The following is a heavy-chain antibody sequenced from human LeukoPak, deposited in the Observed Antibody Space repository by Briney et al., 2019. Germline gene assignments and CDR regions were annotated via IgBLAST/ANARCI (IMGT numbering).Heavy chain of an antibody. CDR3: ARQDIVVVPAAIRGGIWFDP. J-gene: IGHJ5*02. CDR2: INHSGST. Sequence: KPSETLSLTCAVYGGSFSGYYWSWIRQPPGKGLEWIGEINHSGSTNYNPSLKSRVTIPVDTSKNQFSLKLSSVTAADTAVYYCARQDIVVVPAAIRGGIWFDPWGQGTLVTVSS. D-gene: IGHD2-2*02. CDR1: GGSFSGYY. V-gene: IGHV4-34*01.